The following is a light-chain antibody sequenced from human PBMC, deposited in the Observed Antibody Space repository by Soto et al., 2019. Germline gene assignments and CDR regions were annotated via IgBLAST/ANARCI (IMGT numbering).Light chain of an antibody. CDR1: QSVSSNY. J-gene: IGKJ5*01. CDR3: QQYGSSVT. CDR2: GIS. Sequence: EIVLTQSPGTLSLSPGERATLSCRASQSVSSNYFAWYQQRPGQAPRLLIYGISSRATGIPDRFSGGGSGTDFTLTISRLEPEDFAVYYCQQYGSSVTFGQGTRLEIK. V-gene: IGKV3-20*01.